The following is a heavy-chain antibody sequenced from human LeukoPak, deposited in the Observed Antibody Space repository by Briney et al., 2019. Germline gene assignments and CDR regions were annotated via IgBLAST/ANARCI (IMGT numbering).Heavy chain of an antibody. Sequence: PSETLSLTCTVSGYSISSCYYCGWIRQPPGERLEWFWSIYHSGSTYYNPSLKSRVTISVDTSKNQFSLKLSSVTAADTAVYYCARVGVPSSWYSHAPYYFDYWGQGTLVTVSS. CDR2: IYHSGST. CDR1: GYSISSCYY. J-gene: IGHJ4*02. CDR3: ARVGVPSSWYSHAPYYFDY. D-gene: IGHD6-13*01. V-gene: IGHV4-38-2*02.